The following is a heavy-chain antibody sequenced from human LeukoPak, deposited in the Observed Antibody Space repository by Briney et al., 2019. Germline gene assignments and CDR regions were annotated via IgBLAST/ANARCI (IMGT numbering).Heavy chain of an antibody. CDR1: GFTFSSYA. CDR2: ISYDGSNK. J-gene: IGHJ4*02. Sequence: GRSLRLSCAASGFTFSSYAMHWVRQAPGKGLEWVAVISYDGSNKYYADSVKGRFTISRDNSKSTLYLQMNSLRAEDTAVYYCAREGTLGVYFDYWGQGTLVTVSS. V-gene: IGHV3-30-3*01. CDR3: AREGTLGVYFDY.